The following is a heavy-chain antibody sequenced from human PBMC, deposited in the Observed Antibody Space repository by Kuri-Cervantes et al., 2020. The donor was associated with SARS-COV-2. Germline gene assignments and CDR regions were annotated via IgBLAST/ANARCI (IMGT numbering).Heavy chain of an antibody. Sequence: ASVQVPCKASGYSYIGHYVHWVRQAPGQGLEWMGWINPHRGGTNYAQKFQGRVAMTWGTSISTAYMDLSRLKSDDTATYYCASPSMIRGVDLFDYWGQGTLVTVSS. CDR1: GYSYIGHY. D-gene: IGHD3-10*01. CDR3: ASPSMIRGVDLFDY. CDR2: INPHRGGT. J-gene: IGHJ4*02. V-gene: IGHV1-2*02.